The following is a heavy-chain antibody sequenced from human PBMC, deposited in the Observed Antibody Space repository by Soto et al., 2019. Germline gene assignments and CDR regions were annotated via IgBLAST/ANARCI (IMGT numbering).Heavy chain of an antibody. CDR3: AKGGANSFATYLDC. CDR1: GFTFSTYA. Sequence: PGGSLRLSCAASGFTFSTYAMNWVRQAPGKGLEWVSGISGSGANTYYADSVKGRFTFSRDNSKNTLYLQMNSLRVEDTAVYFCAKGGANSFATYLDCWGRGTLVTVSS. V-gene: IGHV3-23*01. D-gene: IGHD1-1*01. CDR2: ISGSGANT. J-gene: IGHJ4*02.